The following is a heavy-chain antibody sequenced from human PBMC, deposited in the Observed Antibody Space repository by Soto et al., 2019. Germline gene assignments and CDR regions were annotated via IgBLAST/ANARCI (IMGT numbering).Heavy chain of an antibody. CDR3: ARDGEEYTWNADLYYVTH. Sequence: QVHLVQSGGGVVQSGRSLRLSCAGSGFTFSSFGLHWGRQAPVKGLEWLDVITFDGTIKYYADSVRGRFTVSRDNSQRILWLQMSSLRPEDTAVYYCARDGEEYTWNADLYYVTHWCQGALVTVSS. D-gene: IGHD1-20*01. J-gene: IGHJ4*02. V-gene: IGHV3-30*19. CDR2: ITFDGTIK. CDR1: GFTFSSFG.